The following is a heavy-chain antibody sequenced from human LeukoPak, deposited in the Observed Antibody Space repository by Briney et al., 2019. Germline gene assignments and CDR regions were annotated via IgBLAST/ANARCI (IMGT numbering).Heavy chain of an antibody. CDR3: ARDGFSSGYPYDAFDI. V-gene: IGHV3-53*01. D-gene: IGHD3-22*01. CDR2: IYSGGST. J-gene: IGHJ3*02. CDR1: GFTVSSNY. Sequence: GGSLRLSCAASGFTVSSNYMSWVRQAPRKGLEWVSVIYSGGSTYYADSVKGRFTISRDNSKNTLYLQMNSLRAEDTAVYYCARDGFSSGYPYDAFDIWGQGTMVTVSS.